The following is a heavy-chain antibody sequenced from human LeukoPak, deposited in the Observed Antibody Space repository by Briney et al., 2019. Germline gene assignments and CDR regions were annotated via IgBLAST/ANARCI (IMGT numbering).Heavy chain of an antibody. CDR3: ARANGWYLRNYFDY. CDR1: GFTFSGSA. CDR2: ISSSGSTI. D-gene: IGHD6-19*01. Sequence: GGSLRLSCAASGFTFSGSAMHWVRQAPGKGLEWVSYISSSGSTIYYEDSVEGRFTISRDNAKKSLYLQMNSLRAEDTAVYYCARANGWYLRNYFDYWGQGILVTVSS. J-gene: IGHJ4*02. V-gene: IGHV3-48*01.